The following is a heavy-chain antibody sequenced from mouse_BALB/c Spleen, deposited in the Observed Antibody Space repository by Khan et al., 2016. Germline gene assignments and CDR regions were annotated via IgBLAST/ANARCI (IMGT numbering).Heavy chain of an antibody. D-gene: IGHD2-1*01. CDR2: ISNGGGST. V-gene: IGHV5-12-2*01. CDR1: GFTFSGYT. J-gene: IGHJ4*01. Sequence: EVELVESGGGLVQPGGSLKLSCAASGFTFSGYTMSWVRQTPEKRLEWVAYISNGGGSTYSPDTVKGRFTTSRDNAKNTLYLQMSSRKAEDTAMYYCARGGFGNYVLYPMDYWGQGTSVTVSS. CDR3: ARGGFGNYVLYPMDY.